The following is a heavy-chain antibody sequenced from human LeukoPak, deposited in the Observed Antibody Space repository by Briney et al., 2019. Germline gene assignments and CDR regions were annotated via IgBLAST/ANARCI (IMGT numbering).Heavy chain of an antibody. Sequence: ASVKVSCKASGYTFTSYDINWVRQATGQGLEWMGWMNPNSGNTGYAQKFQGRVTMTRNTSISTAYMELSSLRSEDTAVYYCARGLWGGYCSGGSCLGFDPWGQGTLVTASS. CDR3: ARGLWGGYCSGGSCLGFDP. D-gene: IGHD2-15*01. CDR2: MNPNSGNT. J-gene: IGHJ5*02. CDR1: GYTFTSYD. V-gene: IGHV1-8*01.